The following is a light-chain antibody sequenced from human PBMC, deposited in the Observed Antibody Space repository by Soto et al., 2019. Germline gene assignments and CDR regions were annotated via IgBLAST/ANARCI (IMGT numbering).Light chain of an antibody. CDR2: AAS. J-gene: IGKJ3*01. V-gene: IGKV1-39*01. CDR3: QQSYSAPFT. CDR1: QRIGKY. Sequence: DIQLSQSPSTLSASVGDTVTITCRASQRIGKYLNWYQQKPGKAPKLLIYAASSLQPGAQSVFSGSGSGTDFTLTISSLHLEDVATYYCQQSYSAPFTFGPGTKVDFK.